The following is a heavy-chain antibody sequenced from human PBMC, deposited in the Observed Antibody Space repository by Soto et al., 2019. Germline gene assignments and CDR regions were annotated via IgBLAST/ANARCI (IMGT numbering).Heavy chain of an antibody. CDR3: ARYYYDSSGHGWFDP. D-gene: IGHD3-22*01. CDR2: IGTAGDT. V-gene: IGHV3-13*01. CDR1: GFTFSSYD. J-gene: IGHJ5*02. Sequence: EVQLVESGGGLVQPGGSLRLSCAASGFTFSSYDMHWVRQATGKGLEWVSAIGTAGDTYYPGSVKGRFTISRENAKNSLYLQMNSLRAGDTAVYYCARYYYDSSGHGWFDPWGQGTLVTVS.